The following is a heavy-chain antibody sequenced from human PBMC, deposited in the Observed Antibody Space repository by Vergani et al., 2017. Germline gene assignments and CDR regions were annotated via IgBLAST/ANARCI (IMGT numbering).Heavy chain of an antibody. J-gene: IGHJ4*02. D-gene: IGHD1-26*01. CDR1: GYTFTSYG. Sequence: QVQLVQSGAEVKKPGASVQVSCKASGYTFTSYGISWVRQAPGQGLEWMGWISAYNGNTNYAQKLQGRVTMTTDTSTSTAYMGLRSLRSDDTAVYYCAREQILPSQGWELADTRYYFDYWGQGTLVTVSS. V-gene: IGHV1-18*01. CDR3: AREQILPSQGWELADTRYYFDY. CDR2: ISAYNGNT.